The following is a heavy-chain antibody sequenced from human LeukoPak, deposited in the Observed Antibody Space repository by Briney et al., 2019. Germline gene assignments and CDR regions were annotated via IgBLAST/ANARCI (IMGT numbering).Heavy chain of an antibody. J-gene: IGHJ5*02. D-gene: IGHD6-13*01. V-gene: IGHV4-39*07. CDR2: IYYSGIT. Sequence: SETLSLTCTVSGGSISSSSYYWGWIRQPPGKGLEWIGSIYYSGITYYNPSLKSRVTISVDTSKNQFSLKLSSVTAADTAVYYCARVAAVPYNWFDPWGQGTLVTVSS. CDR1: GGSISSSSYY. CDR3: ARVAAVPYNWFDP.